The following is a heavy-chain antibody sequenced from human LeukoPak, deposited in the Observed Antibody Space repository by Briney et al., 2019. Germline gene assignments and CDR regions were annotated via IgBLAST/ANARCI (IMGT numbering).Heavy chain of an antibody. J-gene: IGHJ5*02. Sequence: PSETLSLTCTVSGYSISSGYYWGWIRQPPGKGLEWIGSIYHSGSTYYNPSLKSRVTISVDTSKNQFSLKLSSVTAADTAVYYCARGQQLVPYNWFDPWGQGTLVTVSS. CDR1: GYSISSGYY. CDR3: ARGQQLVPYNWFDP. CDR2: IYHSGST. V-gene: IGHV4-38-2*02. D-gene: IGHD6-13*01.